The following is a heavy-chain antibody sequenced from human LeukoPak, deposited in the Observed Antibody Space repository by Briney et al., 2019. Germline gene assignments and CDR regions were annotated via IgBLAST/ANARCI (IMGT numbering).Heavy chain of an antibody. CDR1: GGSISSYY. CDR2: IYYSGST. J-gene: IGHJ4*02. CDR3: ARGRGSSWYYFDS. D-gene: IGHD6-13*01. Sequence: SETLSLTCTVSGGSISSYYWSWIRQPPGKGLEWIGYIYYSGSTNYNPSLKGRVTMTVDTSKNQFSLNLSSVTAADTAVYYCARGRGSSWYYFDSWGQGTLVTVSS. V-gene: IGHV4-59*12.